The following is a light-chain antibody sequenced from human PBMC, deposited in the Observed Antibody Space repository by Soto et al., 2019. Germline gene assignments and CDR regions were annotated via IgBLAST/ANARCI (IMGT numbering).Light chain of an antibody. Sequence: QSVLTQPASVSGSPGQSITISCTGANSDIGAYDYVSRYQQHPGKVPKLIIYDVNDRPSAVSDRFSGSKSGNTASLTISGLQTEDEADYYCSSYTTRNTYVFGTGTKVTVL. J-gene: IGLJ1*01. CDR2: DVN. CDR1: NSDIGAYDY. V-gene: IGLV2-14*03. CDR3: SSYTTRNTYV.